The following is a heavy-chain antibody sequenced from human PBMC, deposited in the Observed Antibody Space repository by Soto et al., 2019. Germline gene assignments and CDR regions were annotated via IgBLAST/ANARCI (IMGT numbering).Heavy chain of an antibody. Sequence: SETLSLTCSVSGGSISSYYWSWIRQPPGKGLEWIGYIYYSGSTNYNPSLKSRVTISVDTSKNQFSLKLSSVTAADTAVYYCARERVGWYYYDSSGYHDAFDIWGQGTMVT. CDR1: GGSISSYY. CDR2: IYYSGST. D-gene: IGHD3-22*01. CDR3: ARERVGWYYYDSSGYHDAFDI. J-gene: IGHJ3*02. V-gene: IGHV4-59*01.